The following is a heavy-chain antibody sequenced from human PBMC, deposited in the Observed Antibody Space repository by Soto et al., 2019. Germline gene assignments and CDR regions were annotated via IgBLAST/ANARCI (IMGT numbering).Heavy chain of an antibody. D-gene: IGHD2-2*01. CDR3: ARGGLTLVGGAWFEP. V-gene: IGHV4-59*01. CDR2: IYYSGST. Sequence: QVQLQESGPGLVKPSETLSLTCTVSGGSISSYYWSWIRQPPGKGLEWIGYIYYSGSTNYNPSLRSRVTITVDTSKFPFSLQQSAVTAADTAVYYWARGGLTLVGGAWFEPWGQGTLVTVSS. CDR1: GGSISSYY. J-gene: IGHJ5*02.